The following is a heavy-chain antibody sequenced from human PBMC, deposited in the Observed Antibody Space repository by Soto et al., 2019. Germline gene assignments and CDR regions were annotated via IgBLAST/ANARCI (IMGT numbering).Heavy chain of an antibody. V-gene: IGHV1-24*01. Sequence: GVSVKVSCKVSGYTLTELSMHWVRKAPRKGLEWMGGFDPEDGETIYAQKFQGRVTMTEDTSTDTAYMELSSLRSEDTAVYYCATRPTFGEFTFDYWGQGTLVTVSS. CDR1: GYTLTELS. D-gene: IGHD3-10*01. J-gene: IGHJ4*02. CDR3: ATRPTFGEFTFDY. CDR2: FDPEDGET.